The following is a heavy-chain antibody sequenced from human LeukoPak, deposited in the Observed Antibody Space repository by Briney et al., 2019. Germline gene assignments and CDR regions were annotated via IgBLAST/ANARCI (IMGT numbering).Heavy chain of an antibody. CDR3: AKDRKYSSDWYGGND. V-gene: IGHV3-23*01. D-gene: IGHD6-19*01. CDR1: GFTFSSYD. J-gene: IGHJ4*02. Sequence: GGSLRLSCVVSGFTFSSYDMTWVRQAPGRGLEWVAAINGSGGSKYYADSVKGRFTIFRNTYKQMLYLQMNSLRDKDTAVYHCAKDRKYSSDWYGGNDWGQGTLVTVSS. CDR2: INGSGGSK.